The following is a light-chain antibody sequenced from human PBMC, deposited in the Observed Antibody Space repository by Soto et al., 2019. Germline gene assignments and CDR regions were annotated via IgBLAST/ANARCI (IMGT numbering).Light chain of an antibody. CDR3: AARDDSLNGYV. CDR2: GNN. V-gene: IGLV1-44*01. CDR1: SSNIGGNL. J-gene: IGLJ1*01. Sequence: QSALTQPHSASGTPGQRVTISCSGSSSNIGGNLVNWYQQLPGTAPKVVIHGNNQLPSGFPDRFSGSKSGTSASLAISGLQSEDEADYYCAARDDSLNGYVFGTGTKLTVL.